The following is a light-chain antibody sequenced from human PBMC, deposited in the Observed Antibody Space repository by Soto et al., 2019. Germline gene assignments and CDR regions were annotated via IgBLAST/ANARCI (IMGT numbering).Light chain of an antibody. J-gene: IGKJ3*01. V-gene: IGKV3-15*01. CDR1: QSVSSN. CDR2: GAS. CDR3: QQYNNWPPQIT. Sequence: EIVMTQSPATLSVSPGERATLSCRASQSVSSNLAWYQQKPGQAPRLLIYGASTRATGIPARFSGSGSGTEFTLTISSQQSEDFAVYYCQQYNNWPPQITFGPGTKVDIK.